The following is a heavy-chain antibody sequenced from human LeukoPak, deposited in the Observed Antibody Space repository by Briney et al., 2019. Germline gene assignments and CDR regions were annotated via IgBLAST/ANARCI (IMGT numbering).Heavy chain of an antibody. V-gene: IGHV3-30-3*01. CDR2: ISYDGSNK. CDR1: GFTFSSDA. J-gene: IGHJ4*02. CDR3: ARDLGSGCSGASCYLTCWYDSDSSGYYYIDY. Sequence: QPGRSLRLSCAASGFTFSSDAIHCGRHAPGKGLEGVAVISYDGSNKYYADSVKGRFTISRDNSKNTLYLQMNSLRAEDPAVYYCARDLGSGCSGASCYLTCWYDSDSSGYYYIDYWGQGTLVTVSS. D-gene: IGHD3-22*01.